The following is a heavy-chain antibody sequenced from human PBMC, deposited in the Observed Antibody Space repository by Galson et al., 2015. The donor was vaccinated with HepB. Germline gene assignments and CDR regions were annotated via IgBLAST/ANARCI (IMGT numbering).Heavy chain of an antibody. CDR1: GYSFTSYW. CDR2: IYPGDSDT. Sequence: QSGAEVKKPGESLKISCKGSGYSFTSYWIGWVRQMPGKGLEWMGIIYPGDSDTRYSPSFQGQVTISADKSISTAYLRWSSLKASGAAGDYGAGHSQYAGFDDGGQGTLVTGSS. J-gene: IGHJ4*02. V-gene: IGHV5-51*03. CDR3: AGHSQYAGFDD.